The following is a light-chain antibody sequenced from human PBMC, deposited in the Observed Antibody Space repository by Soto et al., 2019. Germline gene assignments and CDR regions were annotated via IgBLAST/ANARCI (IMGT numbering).Light chain of an antibody. CDR2: EVS. J-gene: IGLJ1*01. V-gene: IGLV2-8*01. Sequence: QSVLTQPPSAAGSPGQSVTISCTGTSTDVGGYNYVSWYQQYPGKAPKLMIYEVSKRPSGVPDRFSGSKSGNTASLTVSGLQAEDEADYYCTSFAPGRIYVFGSGTKVTVL. CDR3: TSFAPGRIYV. CDR1: STDVGGYNY.